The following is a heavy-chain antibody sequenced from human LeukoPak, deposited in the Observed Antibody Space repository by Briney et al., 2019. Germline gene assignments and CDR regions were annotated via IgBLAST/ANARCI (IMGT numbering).Heavy chain of an antibody. CDR1: GFTFSSYA. D-gene: IGHD3-22*01. V-gene: IGHV3-23*01. J-gene: IGHJ5*02. CDR2: ISGSGGST. CDR3: ARGVSPRGPPPYYYDSSGYYYLYS. Sequence: GGSLRLSCAASGFTFSSYAMSWVRQAPGKGLEWVSAISGSGGSTYYADSVKGRFTISRDNSKNTLYLQMNSLRAEDTAVYYCARGVSPRGPPPYYYDSSGYYYLYSWGQGTLVTVSS.